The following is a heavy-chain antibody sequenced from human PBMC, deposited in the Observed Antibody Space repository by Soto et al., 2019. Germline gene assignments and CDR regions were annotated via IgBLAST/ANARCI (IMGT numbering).Heavy chain of an antibody. CDR3: AREGISSGGYFAY. D-gene: IGHD6-19*01. CDR2: ISYDGSNK. V-gene: IGHV3-30-3*01. Sequence: QVQLVESGGGVVQPGRSLRLSCAASGFTFSSYAMHWVRQAPGKGLEWVAVISYDGSNKYYADSVKGRFTISRDSSKNTLYLQMNSLRAEDTAVYYCAREGISSGGYFAYWGQGTLVTVSS. CDR1: GFTFSSYA. J-gene: IGHJ4*02.